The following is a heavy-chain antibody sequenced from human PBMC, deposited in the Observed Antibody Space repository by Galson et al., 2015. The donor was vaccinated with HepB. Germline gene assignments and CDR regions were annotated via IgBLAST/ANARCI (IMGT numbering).Heavy chain of an antibody. CDR3: TRGGRGYSNGHPDY. V-gene: IGHV3-49*04. Sequence: SLRLSCAASGFTFGDCAMTWVRQAPGKGLEWVGFIRSKAYGEITEYAASVKGRFTISRDDSKSIAYLQMNSLKTKDTAVYYCTRGGRGYSNGHPDYWGQGTLVTVSS. CDR2: IRSKAYGEIT. J-gene: IGHJ4*02. CDR1: GFTFGDCA. D-gene: IGHD5-18*01.